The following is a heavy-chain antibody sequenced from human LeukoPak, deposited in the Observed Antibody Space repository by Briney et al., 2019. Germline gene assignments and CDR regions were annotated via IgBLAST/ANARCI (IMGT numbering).Heavy chain of an antibody. D-gene: IGHD1-26*01. J-gene: IGHJ4*02. CDR2: ISAYNGNT. CDR3: ARDAEWELRAADLAY. Sequence: ASVKVSCKASVYTFTSYGISWVRQAPGQGREWMGWISAYNGNTNYAQKLQGRVTMTTDTSTSTAYMELRSLRSDDTAVYYCARDAEWELRAADLAYWGQGTLVTVSS. CDR1: VYTFTSYG. V-gene: IGHV1-18*01.